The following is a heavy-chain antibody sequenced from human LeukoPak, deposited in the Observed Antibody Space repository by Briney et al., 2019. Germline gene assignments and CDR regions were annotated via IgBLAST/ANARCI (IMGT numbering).Heavy chain of an antibody. Sequence: ASVKVSCKASGYTFTSYGISWVRQAPGQGLEWMGWISAYNGNTNYAQKLQGRVTMITDTSTSTAYMELRSLRSDDTAVYYCAGSIAVAGTGVNFDYWGQGTLVTVPS. CDR2: ISAYNGNT. V-gene: IGHV1-18*01. D-gene: IGHD6-19*01. J-gene: IGHJ4*02. CDR1: GYTFTSYG. CDR3: AGSIAVAGTGVNFDY.